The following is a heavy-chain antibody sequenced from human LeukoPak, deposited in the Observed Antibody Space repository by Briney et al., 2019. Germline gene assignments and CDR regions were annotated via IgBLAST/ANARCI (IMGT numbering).Heavy chain of an antibody. Sequence: PGGSLRLSCAASGFTFSSYWMTWVRQVPGKGLEWVSGIGGSGGNTYYANSVKGRFTISRDNSKNTLYLQMNSLRADDTAVYYCSKSAGGTFDIWGQGTKVTVSS. J-gene: IGHJ3*02. D-gene: IGHD6-25*01. CDR3: SKSAGGTFDI. V-gene: IGHV3-23*01. CDR1: GFTFSSYW. CDR2: IGGSGGNT.